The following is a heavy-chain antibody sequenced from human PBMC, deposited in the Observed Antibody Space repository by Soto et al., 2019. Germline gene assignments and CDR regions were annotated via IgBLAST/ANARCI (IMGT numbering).Heavy chain of an antibody. CDR2: IDYSGGTT. CDR3: AKDATRTSGWYYFDS. V-gene: IGHV3-23*01. Sequence: GGSLRLSCAASGFTFSILAMGWVRQAQGKGLEWVSVIDYSGGTTYYTDSVKGRFIISRDNSKKMLYLQMNSLRAEDTAVYYCAKDATRTSGWYYFDSWGQGALVTVSS. D-gene: IGHD6-19*01. J-gene: IGHJ4*02. CDR1: GFTFSILA.